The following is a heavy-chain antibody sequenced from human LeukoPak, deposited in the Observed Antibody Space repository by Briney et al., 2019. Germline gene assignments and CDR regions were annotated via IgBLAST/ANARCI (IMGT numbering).Heavy chain of an antibody. V-gene: IGHV4-39*01. Sequence: SETLSLTCTVSGGSISSSSYYWGWIRQPPEKGLEWIGSIYYSGSTYYNPSLKSRVTISVDTSKNQFSLKLSSVTAADTAVYYCARTIAGGYCSGGSCFYDYWGRGALVTVSS. D-gene: IGHD2-15*01. CDR2: IYYSGST. CDR3: ARTIAGGYCSGGSCFYDY. J-gene: IGHJ4*02. CDR1: GGSISSSSYY.